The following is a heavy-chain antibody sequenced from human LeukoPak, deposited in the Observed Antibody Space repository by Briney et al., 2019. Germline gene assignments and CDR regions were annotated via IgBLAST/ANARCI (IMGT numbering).Heavy chain of an antibody. V-gene: IGHV3-53*01. CDR3: ARGVEPLAANTLAY. CDR1: GFTVITND. D-gene: IGHD1-14*01. J-gene: IGHJ4*02. Sequence: GGSLRLSCAASGFTVITNDMTGVRQAPGEGLEWGSVLYSDGNTKYADSVQGRFTISRDNSKNTLYLEMNSLSPDDTAVYYCARGVEPLAANTLAYWGQGTLVTVSS. CDR2: LYSDGNT.